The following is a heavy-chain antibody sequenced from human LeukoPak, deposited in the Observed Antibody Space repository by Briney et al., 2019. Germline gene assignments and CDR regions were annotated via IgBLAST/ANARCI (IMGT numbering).Heavy chain of an antibody. V-gene: IGHV3-23*01. CDR3: AKNGRTSDYYYYYMDV. D-gene: IGHD1-7*01. CDR1: GFTFSSYA. J-gene: IGHJ6*03. Sequence: PGGSLRLSCAASGFTFSSYAMSWVRQAPGKGLEWVSAISGSGTTTYYADSVKGRFTISRDNSKNTLYLQMNSLRAEDTAVYYCAKNGRTSDYYYYYMDVWGKGTTVTVSS. CDR2: ISGSGTTT.